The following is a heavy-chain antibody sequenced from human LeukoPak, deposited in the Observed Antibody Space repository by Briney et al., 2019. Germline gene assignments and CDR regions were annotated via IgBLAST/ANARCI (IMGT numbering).Heavy chain of an antibody. J-gene: IGHJ4*02. V-gene: IGHV3-30*15. Sequence: GGSLRLSCAASGFTFSSYEMNWVRQAPGKGLEWVAVTSYDGNKEYYADSVKGRFTISRDSSKNTLYLQMSSLRAEDTAVYYCARSSYDYGGIEGPFDYWGQGTLVTVSS. D-gene: IGHD4-23*01. CDR2: TSYDGNKE. CDR1: GFTFSSYE. CDR3: ARSSYDYGGIEGPFDY.